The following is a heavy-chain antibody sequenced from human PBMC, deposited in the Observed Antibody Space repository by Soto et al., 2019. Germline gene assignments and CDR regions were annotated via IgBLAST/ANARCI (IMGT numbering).Heavy chain of an antibody. J-gene: IGHJ6*02. CDR2: ISYDGSNK. CDR3: ARGGLGFLEWLAYGMDV. V-gene: IGHV3-30-3*01. CDR1: GFTFSSYA. D-gene: IGHD3-3*01. Sequence: QVQLVESGGGVVQPGRSLRLSCAASGFTFSSYAMHWVRQAPGKGLEWVAIISYDGSNKYYADSVKGRFTISRDNSKNTLYLQMNSLRAEDTAVYYCARGGLGFLEWLAYGMDVWAQGTTVTVSS.